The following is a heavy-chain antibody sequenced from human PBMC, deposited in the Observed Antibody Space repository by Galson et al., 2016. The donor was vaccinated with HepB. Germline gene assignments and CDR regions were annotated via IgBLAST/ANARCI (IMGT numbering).Heavy chain of an antibody. J-gene: IGHJ5*02. CDR1: GFTFSDTW. Sequence: SLRLSCAASGFTFSDTWMSWVRQAPGKGLEWVGRIKSNGNGGTTDYTAPVKGRFTISRDDSERMLYLHMNRLRTEDTGVYYCTTAPKAFNWFAPWGRGTLVTVSA. D-gene: IGHD3-3*02. CDR3: TTAPKAFNWFAP. V-gene: IGHV3-15*01. CDR2: IKSNGNGGTT.